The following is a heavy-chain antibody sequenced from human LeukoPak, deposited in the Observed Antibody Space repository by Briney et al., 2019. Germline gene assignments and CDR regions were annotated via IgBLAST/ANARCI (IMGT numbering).Heavy chain of an antibody. CDR3: ARDLATPRTFDIYGMDV. Sequence: KPSETLSLTCTVSGGSISSYYWGWLRQPPGKGLEWIGYITYSGRTNYNPSLKSRVTISVDTSKNQFSLKLTAVTAADTAVYYCARDLATPRTFDIYGMDVWGQGTTVTVSS. D-gene: IGHD3-9*01. V-gene: IGHV4-59*01. J-gene: IGHJ6*02. CDR2: ITYSGRT. CDR1: GGSISSYY.